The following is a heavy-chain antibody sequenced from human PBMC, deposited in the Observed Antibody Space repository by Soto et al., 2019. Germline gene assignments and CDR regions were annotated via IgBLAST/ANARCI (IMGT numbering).Heavy chain of an antibody. CDR3: AREEAVRIERWFDP. D-gene: IGHD3-10*01. CDR1: GGSMSSVGSY. CDR2: VPYTGTT. V-gene: IGHV4-31*03. Sequence: SETLSLTCTVSGGSMSSVGSYWTWIRQHPGKGLEWIGYVPYTGTTHYNPSFKSRVSISVATSQNQFTLKLTSVTAADTAVYYCAREEAVRIERWFDPWGQGTQVTVSS. J-gene: IGHJ5*02.